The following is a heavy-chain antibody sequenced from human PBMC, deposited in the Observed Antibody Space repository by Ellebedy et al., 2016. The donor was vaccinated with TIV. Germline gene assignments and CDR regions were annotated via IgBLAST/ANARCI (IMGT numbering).Heavy chain of an antibody. D-gene: IGHD6-13*01. CDR3: ARYPGYSSSWYDY. J-gene: IGHJ4*02. CDR2: IYYSGST. CDR1: GGSISSSSYY. Sequence: MPSETLSLTCTVSGGSISSSSYYWGWIRQPPGKGLEWIGSIYYSGSTYYNPSLKSRVTISVDTSKNQFSLKLSSVTAADTAVYYCARYPGYSSSWYDYWGQGTLVTVSS. V-gene: IGHV4-39*07.